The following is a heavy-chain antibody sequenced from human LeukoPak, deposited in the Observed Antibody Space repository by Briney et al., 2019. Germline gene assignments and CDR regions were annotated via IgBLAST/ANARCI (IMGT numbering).Heavy chain of an antibody. CDR2: INTDGSIT. J-gene: IGHJ6*02. CDR3: AKEGGSSGWYYYYYGMDV. D-gene: IGHD6-19*01. V-gene: IGHV3-74*01. Sequence: GGALRLSCAASGFTFSDYWIHWVRQAPGKGLVWVSRINTDGSITNYADSVKGRFSISRDNAKNTLYLQMSSLRAEDTAVYYCAKEGGSSGWYYYYYGMDVWGQGTTVTVSS. CDR1: GFTFSDYW.